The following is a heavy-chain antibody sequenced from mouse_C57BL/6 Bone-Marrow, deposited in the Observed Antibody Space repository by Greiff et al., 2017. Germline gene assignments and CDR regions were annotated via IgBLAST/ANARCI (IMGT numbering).Heavy chain of an antibody. CDR3: AAHVPYYYGSYFDY. J-gene: IGHJ2*01. CDR2: FYPGSGGK. CDR1: GYTFTEYT. V-gene: IGHV1-62-2*01. D-gene: IGHD1-1*01. Sequence: QVQLKQSGAELVKPGASVKLSCKASGYTFTEYTIHWVKQRSGQGLEWIGWFYPGSGGKKYNEKFKDKATLTEDKSSRPVYTELSSLASEDSSVYFCAAHVPYYYGSYFDYWGQGTTLTVSS.